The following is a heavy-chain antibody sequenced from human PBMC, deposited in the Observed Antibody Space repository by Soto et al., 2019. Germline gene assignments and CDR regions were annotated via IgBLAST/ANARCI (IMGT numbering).Heavy chain of an antibody. Sequence: QVQLQQWGAGLLKPSETLSLTCAVYGGSFSGYYWSWIRQPPGKGLEWIGEINHSGSTNYNPSLKSRVTISVDTSKNQFSLKLSSVTAADTAVYYCARLVVSYYDSRGYDYWGQGTLVTVSS. J-gene: IGHJ4*02. CDR3: ARLVVSYYDSRGYDY. CDR2: INHSGST. V-gene: IGHV4-34*01. CDR1: GGSFSGYY. D-gene: IGHD3-22*01.